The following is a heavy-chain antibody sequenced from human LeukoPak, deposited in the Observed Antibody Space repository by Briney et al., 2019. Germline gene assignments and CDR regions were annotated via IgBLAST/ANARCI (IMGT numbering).Heavy chain of an antibody. V-gene: IGHV4-59*01. D-gene: IGHD4-23*01. Sequence: PAETLSLTCTVSGGSITNYYWSWIRQPPGKALEWIGYISYSGSTTYHPSLKSRVTISVDTSKNQFSLKLSSVTAADTAVYYCARSIYGGNSLDYWGQGTLVTVSS. CDR1: GGSITNYY. CDR3: ARSIYGGNSLDY. J-gene: IGHJ4*02. CDR2: ISYSGST.